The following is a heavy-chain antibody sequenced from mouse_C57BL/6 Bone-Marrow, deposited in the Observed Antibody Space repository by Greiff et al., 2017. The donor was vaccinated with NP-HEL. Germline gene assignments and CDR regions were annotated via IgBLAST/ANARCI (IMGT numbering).Heavy chain of an antibody. Sequence: VKLQESGTELVKPGASVKLSCKASGYTFTSYWMHWVKQRPGQGLEWIGNINPSNGGTNYNEKFKSKATLTVDKSSSTAYMQLSSLTSEDSAVYYCARYRDYYGDAMDYWGQGTSVTVSS. CDR1: GYTFTSYW. V-gene: IGHV1-53*01. CDR3: ARYRDYYGDAMDY. D-gene: IGHD1-1*01. CDR2: INPSNGGT. J-gene: IGHJ4*01.